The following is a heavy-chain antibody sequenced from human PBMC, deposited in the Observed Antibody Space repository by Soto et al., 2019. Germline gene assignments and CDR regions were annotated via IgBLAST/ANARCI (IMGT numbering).Heavy chain of an antibody. J-gene: IGHJ6*02. D-gene: IGHD3-9*01. V-gene: IGHV1-3*01. CDR2: INAGNGNT. CDR1: GYTFTSYA. Sequence: QVQVVQSGAEVKKPGASVKVSCKASGYTFTSYAMHWVRQAPGQRLEWMGWINAGNGNTKYSQKFQGRVSITRGTSASTAYMELSSLRSEDTAVYYCARAYYDILTDNNYYGMDVWGQGTTVTVSS. CDR3: ARAYYDILTDNNYYGMDV.